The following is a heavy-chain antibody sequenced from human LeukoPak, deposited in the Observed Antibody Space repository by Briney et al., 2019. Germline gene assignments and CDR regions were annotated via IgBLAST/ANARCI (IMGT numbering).Heavy chain of an antibody. J-gene: IGHJ4*02. Sequence: GGSLRLSCAASGFTFSDYYMSWIRQAPGKGLEWVSYISSSGSTIYYADSVKGRFTISRDNAKNSLYLQMNSLRAEDTAVYYCARDRNYGDFRLNYWGQGTLVTVSS. V-gene: IGHV3-11*01. CDR3: ARDRNYGDFRLNY. D-gene: IGHD4-17*01. CDR2: ISSSGSTI. CDR1: GFTFSDYY.